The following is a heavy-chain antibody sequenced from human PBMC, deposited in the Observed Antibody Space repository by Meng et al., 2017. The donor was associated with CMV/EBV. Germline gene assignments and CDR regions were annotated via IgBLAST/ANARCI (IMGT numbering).Heavy chain of an antibody. Sequence: KVSCKASGGTFSSYAISWVRQAPGQGLEWMGGIIPIFGTANYAQKFQGRVTITTDESTSTAYMELSSLRSEDTAVYYCARERVVVPAASYGRWFDPWGQGTLVTVSS. V-gene: IGHV1-69*05. CDR1: GGTFSSYA. D-gene: IGHD2-2*01. CDR3: ARERVVVPAASYGRWFDP. CDR2: IIPIFGTA. J-gene: IGHJ5*02.